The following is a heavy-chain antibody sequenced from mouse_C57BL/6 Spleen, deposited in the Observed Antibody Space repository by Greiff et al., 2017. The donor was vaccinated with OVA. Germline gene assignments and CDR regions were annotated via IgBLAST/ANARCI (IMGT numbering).Heavy chain of an antibody. CDR3: AREDGYYGWYFDV. V-gene: IGHV3-6*01. Sequence: VQLKESGPGLVKPSQSLSLTCSVTGYSITSGYYWNWIRQFPGNKLEWMGYISYDGSNNYNPSLYNRITITRDTSKNQFFLKLNSVTTEDTATYYCAREDGYYGWYFDVWGTGTTVTVSS. J-gene: IGHJ1*03. CDR2: ISYDGSN. CDR1: GYSITSGYY. D-gene: IGHD2-3*01.